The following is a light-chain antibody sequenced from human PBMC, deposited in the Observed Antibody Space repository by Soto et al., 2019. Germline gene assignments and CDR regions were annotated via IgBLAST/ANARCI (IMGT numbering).Light chain of an antibody. CDR2: DTS. CDR3: QQRSSRPPT. CDR1: QNIRNL. Sequence: DIQLTQSPSTLSAAVGDSVTITCRASQNIRNLLAWYQQKPGKAPKPLIYDTSRRATGIPARFSGSGSGTDFTLTISGLEPEDFAVYYCQQRSSRPPTFGQGTKVDIK. V-gene: IGKV1-5*01. J-gene: IGKJ1*01.